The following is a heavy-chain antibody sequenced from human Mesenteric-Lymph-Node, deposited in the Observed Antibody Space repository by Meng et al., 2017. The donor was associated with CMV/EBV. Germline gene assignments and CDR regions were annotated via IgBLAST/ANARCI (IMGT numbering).Heavy chain of an antibody. CDR2: IYRGDNT. V-gene: IGHV3-66*01. Sequence: EVHLGGLGGGLVQPGGSLGLSCAASGFNVRDKYMSWVRQAPGKGLEWVCIIYRGDNTYYIDSVKDRFTVSRDNSKNTMYLQMNSLRVEDTAVYYCTGDSVSNPNLDYWGQGTLVTVSS. CDR1: GFNVRDKY. D-gene: IGHD3-10*01. J-gene: IGHJ4*02. CDR3: TGDSVSNPNLDY.